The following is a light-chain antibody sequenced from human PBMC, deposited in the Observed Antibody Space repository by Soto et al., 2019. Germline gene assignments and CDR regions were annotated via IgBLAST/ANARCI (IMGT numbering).Light chain of an antibody. J-gene: IGKJ2*01. CDR1: QSVSSN. CDR3: QQYNNWPPT. V-gene: IGKV3-15*01. Sequence: EIVMTQSRATLSVSPGERATLSCRASQSVSSNLAWYQQKPGQAPRLLIYGASTRATGIPARFSGSGSGTDFTLTISSLQSEDFAVYYCQQYNNWPPTFGQGTKLEIK. CDR2: GAS.